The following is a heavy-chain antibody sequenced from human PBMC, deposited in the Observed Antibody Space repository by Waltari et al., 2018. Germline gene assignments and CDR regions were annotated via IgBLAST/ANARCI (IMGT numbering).Heavy chain of an antibody. CDR2: IIPSFGTA. J-gene: IGHJ5*02. CDR1: GGTFSSYA. D-gene: IGHD6-13*01. Sequence: QVQLVQSGAEVKKPGSSVKVSCKASGGTFSSYAISWVRQAPGQGLEWMGRIIPSFGTANDAQKFQGRVTMTADKSTSTAYMELSSLRSEDTAVYYCAREGAAAGRIYWFDPWGQGTLVTVSS. CDR3: AREGAAAGRIYWFDP. V-gene: IGHV1-69*08.